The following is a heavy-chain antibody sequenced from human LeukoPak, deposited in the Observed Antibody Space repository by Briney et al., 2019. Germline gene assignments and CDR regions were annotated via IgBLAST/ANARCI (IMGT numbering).Heavy chain of an antibody. V-gene: IGHV3-74*01. J-gene: IGHJ4*02. CDR3: AREGSGWYIDY. Sequence: GGSLRLSCAASGFTFSTYWMNWVRQAPGKGLVWVSRIRSDGTNTNYADSVKGRFTISRDNAENTLYLQMNSLRAEDTAVYYCAREGSGWYIDYWGQGILITVSS. CDR2: IRSDGTNT. D-gene: IGHD6-19*01. CDR1: GFTFSTYW.